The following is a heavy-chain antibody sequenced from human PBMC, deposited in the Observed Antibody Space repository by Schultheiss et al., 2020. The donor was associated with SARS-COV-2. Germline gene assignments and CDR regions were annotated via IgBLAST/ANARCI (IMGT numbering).Heavy chain of an antibody. CDR1: GGSFSGYY. Sequence: LETLSLTCAVYGGSFSGYYWSWIRQPPGKGLEWIGEINHSGSTNYNPSLKSRVTISVDTSKNQFSLKLSSVTAADTAVYYCARGTSSWYYYYMDVWGKGTTVTVSS. V-gene: IGHV4-34*01. CDR2: INHSGST. D-gene: IGHD6-13*01. CDR3: ARGTSSWYYYYMDV. J-gene: IGHJ6*03.